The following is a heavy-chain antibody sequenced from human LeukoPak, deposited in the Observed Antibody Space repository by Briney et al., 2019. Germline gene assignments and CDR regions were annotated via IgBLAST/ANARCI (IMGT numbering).Heavy chain of an antibody. J-gene: IGHJ3*02. CDR3: AKDGNIVARHPDAFDI. CDR2: IRYDGSNK. V-gene: IGHV3-30*02. Sequence: GGSLRLSCAASGFTFSDYSMNWVRQAPGKGLEWVAFIRYDGSNKYYADSVKGRFTISRDNSKNTLYLQMNSLRAEDTAVYYCAKDGNIVARHPDAFDIWGQGTMVTVSS. D-gene: IGHD6-6*01. CDR1: GFTFSDYS.